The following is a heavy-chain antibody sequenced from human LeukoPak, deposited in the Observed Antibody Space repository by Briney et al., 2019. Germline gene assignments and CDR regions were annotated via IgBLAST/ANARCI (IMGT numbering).Heavy chain of an antibody. J-gene: IGHJ5*02. CDR2: INHSGST. D-gene: IGHD3-16*01. CDR1: GGSISSGGYY. CDR3: AREGSRMLYNWFDP. Sequence: SQTLSLTCTVSGGSISSGGYYWSWIRQPPGKGLEWIGEINHSGSTNYNPSLKSRVTISVDTSKNQFSLKLSSVTAADTAVYYCAREGSRMLYNWFDPWGQGTLVTVSS. V-gene: IGHV4-30-2*01.